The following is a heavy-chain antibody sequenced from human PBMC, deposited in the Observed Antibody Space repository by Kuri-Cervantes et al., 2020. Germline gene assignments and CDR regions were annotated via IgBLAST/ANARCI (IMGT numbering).Heavy chain of an antibody. V-gene: IGHV3-66*01. CDR2: IYSGGST. CDR3: AREKAYCGGDCYSSGAFDI. D-gene: IGHD2-21*02. Sequence: LSLTCAASGFTVSSNYMSWVRQAPGKGLEWVSVIYSGGSTYYADSVKGRFTISRDDSKNTLYLQMNSLRAEDTAAYYCAREKAYCGGDCYSSGAFDIWGQGTMVTVSS. J-gene: IGHJ3*02. CDR1: GFTVSSNY.